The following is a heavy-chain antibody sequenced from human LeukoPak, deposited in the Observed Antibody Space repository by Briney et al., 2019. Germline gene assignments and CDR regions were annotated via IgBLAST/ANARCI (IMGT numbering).Heavy chain of an antibody. V-gene: IGHV3-23*01. CDR1: GFTFSSYA. J-gene: IGHJ6*02. D-gene: IGHD3-3*01. CDR2: ISGSGGST. Sequence: GGSLRLSCAASGFTFSSYAMSWVRQAPGKGLEWVSAISGSGGSTYYADSVKGRFTISRDNSKNTLYLQMNSLRAEDTAVYYCARGNDFWSGYLANPLRYGMDVWGQGTTVTVSS. CDR3: ARGNDFWSGYLANPLRYGMDV.